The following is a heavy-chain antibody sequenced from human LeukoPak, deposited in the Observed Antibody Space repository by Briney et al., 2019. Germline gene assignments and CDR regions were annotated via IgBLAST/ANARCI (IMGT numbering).Heavy chain of an antibody. CDR2: MSSSSTYI. D-gene: IGHD3-10*01. Sequence: GGSLRLSCAASGFTFSSYSMNWVRQAPGRGLEWVSSMSSSSTYIYYADSVKGRFTISRDNAKTSLYLQMNSLRAEDTAVYYCAREAGFGDKTYYHYYMDVWGKGTTVTVPS. CDR3: AREAGFGDKTYYHYYMDV. V-gene: IGHV3-21*01. CDR1: GFTFSSYS. J-gene: IGHJ6*03.